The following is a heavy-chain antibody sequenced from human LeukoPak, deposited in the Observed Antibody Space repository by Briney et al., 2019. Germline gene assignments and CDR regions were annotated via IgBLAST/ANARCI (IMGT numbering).Heavy chain of an antibody. D-gene: IGHD6-13*01. V-gene: IGHV3-30*18. Sequence: GGSLRLSCAASGFTFSSYWMHWVRQAPGKGLEWVAVISYDGSNKYYADSVKGRFTISRDNSKNTLYLQMNSLRAEDTAVYYCAKARIAAAVKWFDPWGQGTLVTVSS. CDR3: AKARIAAAVKWFDP. J-gene: IGHJ5*02. CDR1: GFTFSSYW. CDR2: ISYDGSNK.